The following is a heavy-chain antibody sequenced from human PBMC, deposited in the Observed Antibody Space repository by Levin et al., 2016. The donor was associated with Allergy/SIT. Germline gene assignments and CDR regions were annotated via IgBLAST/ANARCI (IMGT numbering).Heavy chain of an antibody. Sequence: GGSLRLSCEGSDFRVNHNYMSWVRQAPGKGLEWVSVIYIGGAIHYADSVKGRFTISRDNLKNTVHLQIDSLRADDTAVYYCARGTPYYCVADDCYYYFDYWGQGALVTVSS. CDR1: DFRVNHNY. CDR3: ARGTPYYCVADDCYYYFDY. CDR2: IYIGGAI. V-gene: IGHV3-53*01. J-gene: IGHJ4*02. D-gene: IGHD2-21*02.